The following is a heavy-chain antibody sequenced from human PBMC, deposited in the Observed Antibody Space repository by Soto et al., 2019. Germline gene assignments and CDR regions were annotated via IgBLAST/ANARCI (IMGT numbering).Heavy chain of an antibody. V-gene: IGHV4-4*07. CDR2: IYSSGST. CDR3: ARGQRFSDWFDP. Sequence: ETLSLTVGISGGTISCYYWTWIRQPAGKGLEWIGRIYSSGSTKYNPSLQSRVTMSLDTSNNQFSLRLTSVTAADTAVYYCARGQRFSDWFDPWGQGTLVTVSS. D-gene: IGHD3-3*01. J-gene: IGHJ5*02. CDR1: GGTISCYY.